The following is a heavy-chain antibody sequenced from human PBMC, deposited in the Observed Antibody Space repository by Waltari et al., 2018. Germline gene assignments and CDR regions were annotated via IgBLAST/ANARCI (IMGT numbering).Heavy chain of an antibody. D-gene: IGHD3-16*02. CDR1: GYTFTDYY. V-gene: IGHV1-69-2*01. J-gene: IGHJ4*02. CDR2: VDPEDGAS. CDR3: ATASIGPDTFDC. Sequence: EVLLVQSGAEVKRPGASVKISCKASGYTFTDYYIHWVRQAPGKGLERMGRVDPEDGASDYAQKFQDRVTITRDTSTDTAYMEVTSLRSADTAVYYCATASIGPDTFDCWGQGVLVTVSS.